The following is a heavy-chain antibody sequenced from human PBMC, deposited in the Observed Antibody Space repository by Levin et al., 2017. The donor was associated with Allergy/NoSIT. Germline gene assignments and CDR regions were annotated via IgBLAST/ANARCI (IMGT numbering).Heavy chain of an antibody. CDR2: INTNTGNP. V-gene: IGHV7-4-1*01. J-gene: IGHJ5*02. D-gene: IGHD3-3*01. Sequence: ASVKVSCKASGYTFTSYAMNWVRQAPGQGLEWMGWINTNTGNPTYAQGFTGRFVFSLDTSVSTAYLQICSLKAEDTAVYYCAREGTSMYYDFWSGSPEGWFDPWGQGTLVTVSS. CDR1: GYTFTSYA. CDR3: AREGTSMYYDFWSGSPEGWFDP.